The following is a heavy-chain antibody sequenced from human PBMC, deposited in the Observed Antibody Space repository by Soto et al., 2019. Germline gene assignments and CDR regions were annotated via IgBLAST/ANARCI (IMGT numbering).Heavy chain of an antibody. J-gene: IGHJ5*02. CDR3: AKDGGADGYFGNWLDP. D-gene: IGHD5-12*01. CDR2: IIPSFGTT. Sequence: QVHLVQSGAEVKKPGSSVNVSCKASGGTFSNYAITWVQQAPGQGLEWVGRIIPSFGTTNVAQKFQGRVTITEAESTTTAYMELSGLRSDDTAVYYCAKDGGADGYFGNWLDPWGQGTLVTVSS. CDR1: GGTFSNYA. V-gene: IGHV1-69*15.